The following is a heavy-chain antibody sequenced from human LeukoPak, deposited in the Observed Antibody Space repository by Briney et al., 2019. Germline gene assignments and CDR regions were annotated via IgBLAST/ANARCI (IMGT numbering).Heavy chain of an antibody. J-gene: IGHJ6*02. Sequence: SETLSLTRTVSGGSMSSYYRRCIRQPSGKGLEGIEYMYYSGITNYNPSLKCRATISVDTSKNQFSLKLSFVTAADTAVYYCAASEPSGYYYYYYGMDVWGQGTTVTVSS. CDR3: AASEPSGYYYYYYGMDV. CDR1: GGSMSSYY. D-gene: IGHD3-22*01. CDR2: MYYSGIT. V-gene: IGHV4-59*01.